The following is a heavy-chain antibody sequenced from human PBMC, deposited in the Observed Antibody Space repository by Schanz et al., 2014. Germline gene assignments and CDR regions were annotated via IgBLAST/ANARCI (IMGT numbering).Heavy chain of an antibody. CDR3: ARAARRTRVVPLYFDY. Sequence: QVQLQQWGAGLLKPSETLSLTCAVYGGSFSGYYWSWIRQPPGKGLEWIAEINHGGSTNYNPSLKSRVPISLDTSKNQFSLKWRSVTAADTAVYYCARAARRTRVVPLYFDYWGQGTLVTVSS. CDR1: GGSFSGYY. D-gene: IGHD2-2*01. V-gene: IGHV4-34*01. CDR2: INHGGST. J-gene: IGHJ4*02.